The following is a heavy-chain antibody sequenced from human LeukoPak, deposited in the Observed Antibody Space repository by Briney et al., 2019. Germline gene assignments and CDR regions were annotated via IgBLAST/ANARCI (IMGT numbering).Heavy chain of an antibody. Sequence: GGSLRLSCAVSGFTVSSNYMNWVRQTPGKGLEWVSVIYSGGATYYADSVKGRFTISRDNSKNTLYLRMNSLRAEDTAVYYCARDQGLQQRTPFDYWGQGTLVTVSS. J-gene: IGHJ4*02. V-gene: IGHV3-53*01. CDR3: ARDQGLQQRTPFDY. D-gene: IGHD4-4*01. CDR2: IYSGGAT. CDR1: GFTVSSNY.